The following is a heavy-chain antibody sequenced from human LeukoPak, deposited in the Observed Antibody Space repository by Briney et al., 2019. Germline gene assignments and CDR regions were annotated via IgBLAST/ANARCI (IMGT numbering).Heavy chain of an antibody. V-gene: IGHV1-2*02. CDR2: INPNSGGT. J-gene: IGHJ4*02. CDR3: ARVTRYGDYAGY. D-gene: IGHD4-17*01. CDR1: GYTFTSYY. Sequence: ASVKVSCKASGYTFTSYYMHWVRQAPGQGLEWMGWINPNSGGTNYAQKFQGRVTMTRDTSISTAYMELSRLRSDDTAVYYCARVTRYGDYAGYWGQGTLVTVSS.